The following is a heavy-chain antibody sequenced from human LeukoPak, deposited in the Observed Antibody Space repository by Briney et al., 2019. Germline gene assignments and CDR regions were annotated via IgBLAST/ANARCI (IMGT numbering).Heavy chain of an antibody. V-gene: IGHV1-69*05. CDR1: GGTFSSYA. Sequence: ASVKVSCKASGGTFSSYAISWVRQAPGQGLEWMGGIIPIFGTANYAQKFQGRVTIITDESTSTAYMELSSLRSEDTAVYYCATGHGQQLVLMMGYYYYMDVWGKGTTVTVSS. J-gene: IGHJ6*03. CDR3: ATGHGQQLVLMMGYYYYMDV. D-gene: IGHD6-13*01. CDR2: IIPIFGTA.